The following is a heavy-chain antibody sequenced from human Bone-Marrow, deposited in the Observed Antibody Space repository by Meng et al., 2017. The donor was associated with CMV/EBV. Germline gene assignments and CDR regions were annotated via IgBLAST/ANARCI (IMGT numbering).Heavy chain of an antibody. D-gene: IGHD1-1*01. V-gene: IGHV4-4*02. J-gene: IGHJ4*02. Sequence: SETLSLTCAVSGGSISSSNWWSWVRQPPGKGLEWIGEIYHSGSTNYNPSLKSRVTISVDTSKNQFSLKLSSVTAADTAVYYCARGLNWNDVDYWGQGKLVTVSS. CDR1: GGSISSSNW. CDR2: IYHSGST. CDR3: ARGLNWNDVDY.